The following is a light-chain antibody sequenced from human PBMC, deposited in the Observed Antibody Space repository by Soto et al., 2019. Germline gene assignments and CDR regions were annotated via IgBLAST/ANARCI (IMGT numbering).Light chain of an antibody. CDR3: QQRSNWYT. CDR1: QSVSSY. Sequence: EIVLTQSPATLSLSPGERATLSCRASQSVSSYLAWYQQKPGQAPRLLIYDASNRATGIPARFSGSGSGTDFNLNISSLEPEDFAVYYCQQRSNWYTFGQGTKLEIK. J-gene: IGKJ2*01. V-gene: IGKV3-11*01. CDR2: DAS.